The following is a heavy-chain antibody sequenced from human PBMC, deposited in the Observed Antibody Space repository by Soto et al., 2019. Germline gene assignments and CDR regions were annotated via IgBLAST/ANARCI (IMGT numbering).Heavy chain of an antibody. Sequence: PGGSLRLSCVVSGFTFSGNSMSWVRQAPGKGLEWLSYISSSGTTIYYADSVKGRFTISRDNAKNTLYLQMNSLRDEDTAVYYCASLSVPGNNCFDAWGQGTPVTAPQ. V-gene: IGHV3-48*02. J-gene: IGHJ5*02. CDR2: ISSSGTTI. D-gene: IGHD1-26*01. CDR1: GFTFSGNS. CDR3: ASLSVPGNNCFDA.